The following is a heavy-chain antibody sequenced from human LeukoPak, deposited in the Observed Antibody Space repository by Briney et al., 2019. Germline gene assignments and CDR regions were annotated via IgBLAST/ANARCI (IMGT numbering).Heavy chain of an antibody. Sequence: SETLSLTCTVSGGSISNYYWSWIRQPAGKGLEWIGRIYTSGSTNYNPSLKSRVTMSVDTSKNQFSLKLSSVTAADTAVYYCAREEYDYVWGSYRPNWFDPWGQGTLVTVSS. CDR3: AREEYDYVWGSYRPNWFDP. CDR2: IYTSGST. CDR1: GGSISNYY. D-gene: IGHD3-16*02. V-gene: IGHV4-4*07. J-gene: IGHJ5*02.